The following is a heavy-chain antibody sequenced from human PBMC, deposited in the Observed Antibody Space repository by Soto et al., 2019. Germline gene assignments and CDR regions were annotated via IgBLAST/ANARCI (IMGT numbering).Heavy chain of an antibody. CDR1: GYTFTSYA. CDR3: ARDSGYDLSLAY. J-gene: IGHJ4*02. CDR2: INAGNGNT. V-gene: IGHV1-3*01. D-gene: IGHD5-12*01. Sequence: ASVKVSCKASGYTFTSYAMHWVRQAPGQRLEWMGWINAGNGNTKYSQKFQGRVTITRDTSASTAYMELSSLRSEDTAVYYCARDSGYDLSLAYWGQGTLVTVSS.